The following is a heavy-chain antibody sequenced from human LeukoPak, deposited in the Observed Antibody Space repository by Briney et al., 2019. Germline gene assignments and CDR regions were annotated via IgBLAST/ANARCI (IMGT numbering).Heavy chain of an antibody. J-gene: IGHJ4*02. Sequence: PSGTLSLTCAVSGAPISSDKWWSWVRQPPGKGLEWIGEINHSGNTNYSPSLKSRVTMSTDKSKNEFSLRLTSVTAADTAVYYCARAGVWLPAVWGQGTLVTVSS. D-gene: IGHD3-9*01. CDR1: GAPISSDKW. V-gene: IGHV4-4*02. CDR3: ARAGVWLPAV. CDR2: INHSGNT.